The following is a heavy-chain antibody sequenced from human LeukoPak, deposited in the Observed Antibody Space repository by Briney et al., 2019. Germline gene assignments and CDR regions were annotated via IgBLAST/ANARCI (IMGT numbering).Heavy chain of an antibody. V-gene: IGHV3-30-3*01. J-gene: IGHJ4*02. CDR1: GFTFSSYA. D-gene: IGHD5-18*01. CDR3: ARDGVYSYGYYFDY. CDR2: ISYDGSNK. Sequence: HPGGSLRLSCAASGFTFSSYAMHWVRQAPGKGLEWVAVISYDGSNKYYADSVKGRFTISRDNSKNTLYLQMNSLRAEDTAVYYCARDGVYSYGYYFDYWGQGTLVTVSS.